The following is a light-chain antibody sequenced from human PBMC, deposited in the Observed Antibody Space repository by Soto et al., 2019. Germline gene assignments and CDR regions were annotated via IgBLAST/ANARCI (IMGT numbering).Light chain of an antibody. V-gene: IGKV1-5*01. CDR1: QSISSW. CDR3: QQYNSYSWT. Sequence: DIQMTQSPSTLSASVGDRVTITCRASQSISSWLAWYQQKPGKAPKLLIYDASSLESGVPSRFSGSGSGTEFTLTIRSLQLDDFATYYCQQYNSYSWTFGQGTKVEIK. J-gene: IGKJ1*01. CDR2: DAS.